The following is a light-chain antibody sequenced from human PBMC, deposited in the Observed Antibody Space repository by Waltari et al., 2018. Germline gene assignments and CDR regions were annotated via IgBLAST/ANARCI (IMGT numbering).Light chain of an antibody. CDR2: AAS. J-gene: IGKJ2*01. Sequence: DIKMTQSPSSMSASVGDRVTITYRASQNIGMLVNWYQQKPGKAPNLLIYAASSLQNGVPPRFSGSGSGTDFTLTISSLQPEDSATYYCQQSVTFPYTFGQGTKLEIK. CDR1: QNIGML. V-gene: IGKV1-39*01. CDR3: QQSVTFPYT.